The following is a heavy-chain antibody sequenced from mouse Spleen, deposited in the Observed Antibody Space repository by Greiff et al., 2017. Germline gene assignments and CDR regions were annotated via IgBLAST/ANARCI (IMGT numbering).Heavy chain of an antibody. V-gene: IGHV1-72*01. J-gene: IGHJ4*01. CDR2: IDPNSGIT. Sequence: QVQLQQPGAELVKPGASVKLSCKASGYTFTNYWMHWVRQRPGRGLEWIGRIDPNSGITNYNEKFKSKATLTVDKPSSTAYMQLSSLTSEDSAVYYCARYQFITTVMDYWGQGTSVTVSS. D-gene: IGHD1-1*01. CDR3: ARYQFITTVMDY. CDR1: GYTFTNYW.